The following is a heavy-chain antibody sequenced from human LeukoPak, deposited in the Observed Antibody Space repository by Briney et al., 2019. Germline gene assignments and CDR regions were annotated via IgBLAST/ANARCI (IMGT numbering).Heavy chain of an antibody. CDR2: ITGSSYI. J-gene: IGHJ4*02. CDR1: GFTFSGYG. V-gene: IGHV3-21*01. D-gene: IGHD5-18*01. Sequence: GGSLRLSCAASGFTFSGYGMNWVRQAPGKGLEWVSSITGSSYIYYADSVKGRFTISRDNAKNSLYLQMNSLRVEDTAVYYCAREPTAMILWGQGTLVTVSS. CDR3: AREPTAMIL.